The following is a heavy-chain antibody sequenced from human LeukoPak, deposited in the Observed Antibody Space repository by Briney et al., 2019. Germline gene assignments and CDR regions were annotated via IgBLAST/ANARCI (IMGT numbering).Heavy chain of an antibody. J-gene: IGHJ5*02. CDR3: AKDFVRHYASGSYYNGVDP. CDR1: GSTFTTYW. V-gene: IGHV3-43*02. D-gene: IGHD3-10*01. CDR2: ISGNGGST. Sequence: GGSLRLSCAASGSTFTTYWMKWVRQAPGKGREWVSAISGNGGSTYYADSVKGRFTISRDNGRHSLYLQMNSLTTEDTALYYCAKDFVRHYASGSYYNGVDPWGQGTLVTVSS.